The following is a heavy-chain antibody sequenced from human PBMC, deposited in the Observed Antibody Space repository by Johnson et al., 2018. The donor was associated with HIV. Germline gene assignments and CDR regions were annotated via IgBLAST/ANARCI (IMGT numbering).Heavy chain of an antibody. CDR3: ARGKTGYDAFDI. J-gene: IGHJ3*02. V-gene: IGHV3-30*03. D-gene: IGHD3-9*01. Sequence: QVQLVESGGGVVQPGRSLRLSCAASGFTFSSYGIHWVRQAPGKGLEWVAVILYDGSNKYYADSVKGRFTISRDNSKTTLYLQMNSLRAEDTAVYYWARGKTGYDAFDIWGQGTMVTVSS. CDR1: GFTFSSYG. CDR2: ILYDGSNK.